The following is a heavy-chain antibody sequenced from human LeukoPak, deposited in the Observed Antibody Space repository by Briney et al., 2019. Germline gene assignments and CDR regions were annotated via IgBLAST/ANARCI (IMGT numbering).Heavy chain of an antibody. CDR3: AKEQWLVPNFDY. CDR1: GFTFSSYG. D-gene: IGHD6-19*01. Sequence: GGSLRLSCAASGFTFSSYGMHWVRQAPGKGLEGVAFIRYDGSNKYYADSVKGRFTISRDNSKNTLYLQMNSLRAEDTAVYYCAKEQWLVPNFDYWGQGTLVTVSS. J-gene: IGHJ4*02. CDR2: IRYDGSNK. V-gene: IGHV3-30*02.